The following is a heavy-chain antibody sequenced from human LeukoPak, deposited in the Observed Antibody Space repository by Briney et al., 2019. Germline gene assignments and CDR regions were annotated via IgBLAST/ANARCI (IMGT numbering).Heavy chain of an antibody. J-gene: IGHJ4*02. CDR3: ARGSYGSGSYYTPPDY. D-gene: IGHD3-10*01. CDR1: GGSFSGYY. V-gene: IGHV4-34*01. Sequence: SETLSLTCAVYGGSFSGYYWSWIRQPPGKGLEWIGEINHSGSTNYNPSLKSRVTISVDTSKNQFSLKLSSVTAADTAVYYCARGSYGSGSYYTPPDYWGQGTLVTVSS. CDR2: INHSGST.